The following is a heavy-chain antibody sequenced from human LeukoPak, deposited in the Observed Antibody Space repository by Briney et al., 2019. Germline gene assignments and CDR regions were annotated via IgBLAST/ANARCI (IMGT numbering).Heavy chain of an antibody. CDR3: ASVLWFGEFHVAFDI. CDR2: INWNGGST. CDR1: GFTFSSYS. Sequence: PGGSLRLSCAASGFTFSSYSMNWVRQAPGKGLEWVSGINWNGGSTGYADSVKGRFTISRDNAKNSLYLQMNSLRAEDTALYYCASVLWFGEFHVAFDIWGQGTMVTVSS. V-gene: IGHV3-20*04. D-gene: IGHD3-10*01. J-gene: IGHJ3*02.